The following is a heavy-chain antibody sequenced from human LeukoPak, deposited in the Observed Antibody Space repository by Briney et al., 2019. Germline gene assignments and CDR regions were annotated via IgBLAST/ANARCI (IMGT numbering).Heavy chain of an antibody. CDR2: IYYSGST. D-gene: IGHD3-3*01. CDR1: GGSISSSSYY. CDR3: ARHHYDFWSGYYTGGGYFDY. V-gene: IGHV4-39*01. Sequence: PSETLSLTCTVSGGSISSSSYYWGWIRQPPGKGLESIGSIYYSGSTYYNPSLKSRVTISVDTSKNQFSLKLSSVTAADTAVYYCARHHYDFWSGYYTGGGYFDYWGQGTLVTVSS. J-gene: IGHJ4*02.